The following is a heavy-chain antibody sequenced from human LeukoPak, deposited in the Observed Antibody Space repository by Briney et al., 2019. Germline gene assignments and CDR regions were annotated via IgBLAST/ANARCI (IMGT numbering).Heavy chain of an antibody. J-gene: IGHJ4*02. Sequence: SETLSLTCTVSGGSISSSSYYWGWIRQPPGKGLEWIGSIYYSGSTYYNPSLKSRVTISVDTSKNQFSLKLSSVTAADTAVYYCARVKLRYFDWSRGDYFDYWGQGTLVTVSS. D-gene: IGHD3-9*01. CDR3: ARVKLRYFDWSRGDYFDY. CDR2: IYYSGST. CDR1: GGSISSSSYY. V-gene: IGHV4-39*07.